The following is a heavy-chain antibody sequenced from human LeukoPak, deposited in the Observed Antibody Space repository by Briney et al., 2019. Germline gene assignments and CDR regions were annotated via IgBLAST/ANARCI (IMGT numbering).Heavy chain of an antibody. CDR2: IYYSGST. CDR3: ARARSGGSYYVGNYYYYYMDV. CDR1: GGSISSYY. D-gene: IGHD1-26*01. Sequence: SETLSLTRTVSGGSISSYYWSWIRQPPGKGLEWIGYIYYSGSTNYNPSLKRRVTISVDTSKNQFSLKLSSVTAADTAVYYCARARSGGSYYVGNYYYYYMDVWGKGTTVTVSS. V-gene: IGHV4-59*01. J-gene: IGHJ6*03.